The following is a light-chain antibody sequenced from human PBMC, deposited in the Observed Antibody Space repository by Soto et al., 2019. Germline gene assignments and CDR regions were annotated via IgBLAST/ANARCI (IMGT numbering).Light chain of an antibody. Sequence: DIQMTQSPSSLSASVGDRVTITCRASQSISSYLNWYQQKPGKAPKLLIYAASSLQSVVPSRFSGSGSGTHFTLTISSLQPEDFAPYYCQPSYSTPLTFGPGTHVDIK. CDR2: AAS. CDR1: QSISSY. J-gene: IGKJ3*01. V-gene: IGKV1-39*01. CDR3: QPSYSTPLT.